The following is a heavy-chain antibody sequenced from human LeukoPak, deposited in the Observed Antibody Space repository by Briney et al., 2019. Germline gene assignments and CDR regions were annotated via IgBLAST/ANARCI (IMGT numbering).Heavy chain of an antibody. CDR3: AGYNDYGGPPRDWVDP. V-gene: IGHV1-69*04. CDR2: IIPILGIA. J-gene: IGHJ5*02. CDR1: GGTFSSYA. Sequence: ASVKVSCKASGGTFSSYAISWVRQAPGQGLEWMGRIIPILGIANYAQKFQGRVTITADKSTSTAYMEPSSLRSEDTAVYYCAGYNDYGGPPRDWVDPWGQGTLVTVSS. D-gene: IGHD4-23*01.